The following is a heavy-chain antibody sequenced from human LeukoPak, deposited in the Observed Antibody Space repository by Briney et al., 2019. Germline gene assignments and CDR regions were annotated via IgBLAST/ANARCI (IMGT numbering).Heavy chain of an antibody. CDR3: ARSGSVSAVPHFDP. D-gene: IGHD2-2*01. J-gene: IGHJ5*02. CDR2: IYYSGST. CDR1: GGSISSGGYY. V-gene: IGHV4-31*03. Sequence: PSQALSLTCTVSGGSISSGGYYWSWIRQHPGKGLEWIGYIYYSGSTYYNPSLKSRVTISVDTSKNQFSLKLSSVTAADTAVYYCARSGSVSAVPHFDPWGQGTLVTVSS.